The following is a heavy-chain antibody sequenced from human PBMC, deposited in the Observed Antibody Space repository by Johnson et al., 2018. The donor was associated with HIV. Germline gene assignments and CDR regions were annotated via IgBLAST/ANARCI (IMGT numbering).Heavy chain of an antibody. V-gene: IGHV3-64*01. CDR2: ISSHGGST. Sequence: EVQVVESGGGLVQPGGSLRLSCAASGFTFSSYAMHWVRQAPGKGLEYVSAISSHGGSTYYANSVKGRFTISRDNSKNTLYLKMNSLRAEDTAVYYCAKDLGGAHSSPRAFDIWGQGTMVTVSS. CDR3: AKDLGGAHSSPRAFDI. D-gene: IGHD6-13*01. CDR1: GFTFSSYA. J-gene: IGHJ3*02.